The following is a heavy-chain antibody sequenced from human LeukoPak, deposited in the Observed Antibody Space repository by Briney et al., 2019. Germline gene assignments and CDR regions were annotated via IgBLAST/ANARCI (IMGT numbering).Heavy chain of an antibody. J-gene: IGHJ4*02. D-gene: IGHD3-9*01. CDR3: ARGLSERYFDWYPMGD. V-gene: IGHV4-4*02. CDR1: GGSISSSNW. Sequence: SGTLSPTCAVSGGSISSSNWWSWVRQPPGKGLEWIGEINHSGSTNYNPSLKSRVTISVDTSKNQFSLKLSSVTAADTAVYYCARGLSERYFDWYPMGDWGQGTLVTVSS. CDR2: INHSGST.